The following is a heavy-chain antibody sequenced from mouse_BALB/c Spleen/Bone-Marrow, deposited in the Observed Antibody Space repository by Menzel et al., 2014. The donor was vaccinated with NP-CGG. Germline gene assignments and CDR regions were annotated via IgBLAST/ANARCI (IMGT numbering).Heavy chain of an antibody. CDR3: ARVTTDWYFDV. J-gene: IGHJ1*01. CDR1: GYSFXGYF. V-gene: IGHV1-20*02. Sequence: VQLQQSGPELVKPGASVKISCKASGYSFXGYFMNWVMQSHGKSLEWIGRINPYNGDTFYNQKFKGKATLTVDKSSSTAHMEVRSLASEDSAVYYCARVTTDWYFDVWGAGTTVTVSS. D-gene: IGHD2-3*01. CDR2: INPYNGDT.